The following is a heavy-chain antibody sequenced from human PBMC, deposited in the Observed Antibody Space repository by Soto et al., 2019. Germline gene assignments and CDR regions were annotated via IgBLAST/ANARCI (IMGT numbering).Heavy chain of an antibody. CDR1: GYTFTTYY. J-gene: IGHJ4*02. CDR2: INPTGGST. CDR3: ARSVDSGLDY. V-gene: IGHV1-46*01. D-gene: IGHD1-26*01. Sequence: QVQLVQSGAEVKKPGASVKVSCKASGYTFTTYYIHWVRQAPGQGLEWMGMINPTGGSTSYEQKFQGRVSMTRDTFTSTVFLELSSLISDDTAVYYCARSVDSGLDYWGQGTLVTVSS.